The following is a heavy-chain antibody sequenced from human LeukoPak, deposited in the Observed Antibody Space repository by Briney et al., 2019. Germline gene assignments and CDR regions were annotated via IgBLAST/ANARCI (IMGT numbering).Heavy chain of an antibody. D-gene: IGHD6-13*01. CDR3: ASGRARNLFAAGPTWFDP. CDR1: GGSISSGGYY. CDR2: IYYSGST. Sequence: SETLSLTCTVSGGSISSGGYYWSWIRQHPGKGLEWIGYIYYSGSTYYNPSLKSRVTISVDTSKNQFSLKLSSVTAADTAVYYCASGRARNLFAAGPTWFDPWGQGTLVTVSS. J-gene: IGHJ5*02. V-gene: IGHV4-31*03.